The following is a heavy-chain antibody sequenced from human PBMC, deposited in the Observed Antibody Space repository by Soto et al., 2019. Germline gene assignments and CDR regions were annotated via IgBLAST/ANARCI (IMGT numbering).Heavy chain of an antibody. J-gene: IGHJ6*03. V-gene: IGHV1-18*01. D-gene: IGHD2-15*01. CDR2: ISAYNGNT. Sequence: ASVKVSCKAPGYTFTSYGISWVRQAPGQGLEWMGWISAYNGNTNYAQKLQGRVTMTTDTSTSTAYMELRSLRSDDTAVYYCARTVGDIVVVVAATPIYYYYMDVWGKGTTVTVSS. CDR1: GYTFTSYG. CDR3: ARTVGDIVVVVAATPIYYYYMDV.